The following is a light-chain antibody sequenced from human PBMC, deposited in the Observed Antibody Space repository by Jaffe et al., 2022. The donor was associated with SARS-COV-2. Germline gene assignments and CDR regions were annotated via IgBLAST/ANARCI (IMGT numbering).Light chain of an antibody. CDR3: SSYVGGNTPSYV. Sequence: QSALTQPPSASGSPGQSVAISCTGTSSDVGASNYVTWYQLNPGKAPKLMIYEVNKRPSGVPDRFSGSKSGNTASLTVSGLQAEDEADYYCSSYVGGNTPSYVFGTGTKVTVL. CDR1: SSDVGASNY. V-gene: IGLV2-8*01. J-gene: IGLJ1*01. CDR2: EVN.